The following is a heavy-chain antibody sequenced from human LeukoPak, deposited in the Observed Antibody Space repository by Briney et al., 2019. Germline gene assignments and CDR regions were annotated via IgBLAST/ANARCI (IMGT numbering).Heavy chain of an antibody. CDR2: ISPYSGQT. J-gene: IGHJ4*02. Sequence: ASVKVSCKASGYTFTSYDINWVRQAPGQGLEWMGWISPYSGQTNYAQNFQGRLTMTTDTSTSTAYMELRSLRSDDTDIYYCVRERYCSGGSCPNFDFWGQGTLITVSS. D-gene: IGHD2-15*01. V-gene: IGHV1-18*01. CDR1: GYTFTSYD. CDR3: VRERYCSGGSCPNFDF.